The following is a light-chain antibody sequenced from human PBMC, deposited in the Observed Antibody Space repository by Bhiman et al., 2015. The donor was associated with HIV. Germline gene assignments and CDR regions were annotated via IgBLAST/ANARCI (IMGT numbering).Light chain of an antibody. V-gene: IGLV2-8*01. J-gene: IGLJ2*01. CDR3: AAWDDSLSGHVV. CDR1: SNDVGAYNS. CDR2: EVN. Sequence: QSALTQPPSASGSPGQSVTISCTGTSNDVGAYNSVSWYQQHPDKAPRLIIYEVNMRPSGAPDRFSGSKSGNTASLTVSGLQAEDEANYYCAAWDDSLSGHVVFGGGTKLTVL.